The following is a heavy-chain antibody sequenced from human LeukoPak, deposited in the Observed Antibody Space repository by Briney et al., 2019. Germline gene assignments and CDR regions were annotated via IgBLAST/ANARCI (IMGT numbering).Heavy chain of an antibody. J-gene: IGHJ3*02. D-gene: IGHD5-12*01. CDR1: GYTFTSYY. CDR2: INPSGGST. Sequence: ASVKVSCKASGYTFTSYYMHWVRQAPGQGLEWMGIINPSGGSTSYAQKFQGRVTMTRDMSTSTVYMELSSLRSEDTAVYYCARVRNIVATITYAFDIWGQGTMVTVSS. V-gene: IGHV1-46*01. CDR3: ARVRNIVATITYAFDI.